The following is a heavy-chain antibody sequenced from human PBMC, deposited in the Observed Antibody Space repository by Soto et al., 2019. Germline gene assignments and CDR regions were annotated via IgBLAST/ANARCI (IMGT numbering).Heavy chain of an antibody. V-gene: IGHV1-18*01. Sequence: ASVKVSCKASGYTFTSYGISWVRQAPGQGLEWMGWISAYNGNTNYAQKLQGRVTMTTDTSTSTACMELRSLRSDDTAVYYCARDEGRLRYFVWLSQYCYYYGMDVSGQAPTVTVSS. CDR3: ARDEGRLRYFVWLSQYCYYYGMDV. D-gene: IGHD3-9*01. CDR1: GYTFTSYG. CDR2: ISAYNGNT. J-gene: IGHJ6*02.